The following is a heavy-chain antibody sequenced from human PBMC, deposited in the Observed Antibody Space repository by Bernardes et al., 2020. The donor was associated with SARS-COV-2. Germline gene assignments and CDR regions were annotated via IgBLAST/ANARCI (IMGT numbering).Heavy chain of an antibody. CDR3: AKDGGRGGGSCFNY. V-gene: IGHV3-23*01. Sequence: GGSLRLSCAASGFTFSSYAMSWVRQAPGKGLEWVSAINGDGDNTFYADSVKGRFTISRDNSKNTLYLQMNSLRADDTALYYCAKDGGRGGGSCFNYWGQGTLVTVS. CDR2: INGDGDNT. CDR1: GFTFSSYA. J-gene: IGHJ4*02. D-gene: IGHD2-15*01.